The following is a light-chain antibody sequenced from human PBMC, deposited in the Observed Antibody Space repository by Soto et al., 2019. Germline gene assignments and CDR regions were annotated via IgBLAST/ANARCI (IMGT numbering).Light chain of an antibody. V-gene: IGLV2-14*01. CDR1: SSDVGGYNY. CDR3: SSHRSGNTYV. Sequence: QSALTQPASVSGSSGQSITISCTGTSSDVGGYNYVSWYQQHPGKAPKLMIYEVSNRPSGVSNRSSGSKSGNTASLTISGLQAEDEADYYCSSHRSGNTYVFGTGTKVTVL. CDR2: EVS. J-gene: IGLJ1*01.